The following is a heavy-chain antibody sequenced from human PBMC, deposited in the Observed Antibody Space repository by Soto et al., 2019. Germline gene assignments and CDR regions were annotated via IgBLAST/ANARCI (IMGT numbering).Heavy chain of an antibody. V-gene: IGHV1-69*08. CDR2: IIPILGIA. Sequence: QVQLVQSGAEVKKPGSSVKVSCKASGGTFSSYTISWVRQAPGQGLEWMGRIIPILGIANYAQKFQGRVTITADKSTSTAYMELSSLRSEDTAVYYCAREDILTGYYIFDYWGQGTLVTXSS. CDR3: AREDILTGYYIFDY. CDR1: GGTFSSYT. D-gene: IGHD3-9*01. J-gene: IGHJ4*02.